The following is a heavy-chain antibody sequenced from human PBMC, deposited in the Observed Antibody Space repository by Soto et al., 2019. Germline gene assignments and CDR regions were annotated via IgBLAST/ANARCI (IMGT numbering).Heavy chain of an antibody. CDR3: ARAPTSGGGH. CDR1: GFSFSSYA. CDR2: ISSSSSYI. D-gene: IGHD1-26*01. Sequence: EVQLVESGGGLVKPGGSLRLSCAASGFSFSSYAINWVRQAPGKGLEWVSSISSSSSYIYYADSVKGRFTISRDNAKNSLYLQMNSLSAEDTAVYYCARAPTSGGGHWGQGTLVTVSS. J-gene: IGHJ4*02. V-gene: IGHV3-21*01.